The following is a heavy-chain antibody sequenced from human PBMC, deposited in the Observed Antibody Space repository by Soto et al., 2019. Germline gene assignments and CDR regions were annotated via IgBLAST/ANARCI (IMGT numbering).Heavy chain of an antibody. CDR3: ARDGGYDDYYYYGMDV. D-gene: IGHD5-12*01. CDR2: TYYSGST. V-gene: IGHV4-31*03. CDR1: GGSISSGGYY. Sequence: QVQLQESGPGLVKPSQTLSLTCTVSGGSISSGGYYWSWIRQHPGKALEWIGYTYYSGSTYYNPSLKSRVTMSVDTSKNQFSLKLSSVTAADTAVYYCARDGGYDDYYYYGMDVWGQGTTVTVSS. J-gene: IGHJ6*02.